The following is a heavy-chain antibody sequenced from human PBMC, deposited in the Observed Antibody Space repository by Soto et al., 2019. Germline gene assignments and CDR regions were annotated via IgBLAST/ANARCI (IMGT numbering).Heavy chain of an antibody. CDR3: SRDFVQHYDGSGYIS. CDR2: VFSVTAT. Sequence: EAQLVETGGGLIQPGGSLRLSCAASGFSVSDNYISWVRQAPGKGLEWVSVVFSVTATYYADSVKGRFTMSRDPSKNTLYLQMNSLRAEDTAMYYCSRDFVQHYDGSGYISWGQGTLVTVSS. CDR1: GFSVSDNY. J-gene: IGHJ4*02. D-gene: IGHD3-22*01. V-gene: IGHV3-53*02.